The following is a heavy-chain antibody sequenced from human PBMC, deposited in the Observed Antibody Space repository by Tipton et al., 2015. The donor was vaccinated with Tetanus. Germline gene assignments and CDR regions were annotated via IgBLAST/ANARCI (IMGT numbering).Heavy chain of an antibody. J-gene: IGHJ4*02. CDR2: IKQDGSEK. CDR3: ARDFWMFRPMLVSHY. D-gene: IGHD6-13*01. V-gene: IGHV3-7*05. Sequence: SLRLSCAASGFTFSSYWMSWVRQAPGKGLEWVANIKQDGSEKYYVDSVKGRFTISRDNAKNSLYLQMNSLRAEDTAVYYCARDFWMFRPMLVSHYWGQGTLVTVSS. CDR1: GFTFSSYW.